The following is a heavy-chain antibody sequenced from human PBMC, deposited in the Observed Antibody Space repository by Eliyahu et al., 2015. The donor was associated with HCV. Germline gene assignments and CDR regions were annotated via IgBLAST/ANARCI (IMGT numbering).Heavy chain of an antibody. D-gene: IGHD3-9*01. CDR1: GGSISSSSYY. Sequence: QLQLQESGPGLVKPSETLSLTCTVSGGSISSSSYYWGWIRQPPGKGLEWIGSIYYSGSTYYNPSLKSRVTISVDTSKNQFSLKLSSVTAADTAVYYCARLLAFDILTGYYPYFDYWGQGTLVTVSS. CDR3: ARLLAFDILTGYYPYFDY. J-gene: IGHJ4*02. V-gene: IGHV4-39*01. CDR2: IYYSGST.